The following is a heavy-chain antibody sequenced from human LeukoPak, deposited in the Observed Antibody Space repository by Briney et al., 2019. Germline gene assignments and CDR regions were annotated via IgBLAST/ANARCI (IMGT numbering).Heavy chain of an antibody. J-gene: IGHJ4*02. CDR1: GFTFSNYT. CDR3: ARRGTRMGYFDWLLFGHFDY. CDR2: IDSSSNFI. V-gene: IGHV3-21*01. D-gene: IGHD3-9*01. Sequence: GGSLRLSCAASGFTFSNYTMNWVRQAPGKGLEWVSSIDSSSNFIYYADSVKGRFTISRDDAKNSLYLQMNSLRAADTAVYYCARRGTRMGYFDWLLFGHFDYWGQGTLVTVSS.